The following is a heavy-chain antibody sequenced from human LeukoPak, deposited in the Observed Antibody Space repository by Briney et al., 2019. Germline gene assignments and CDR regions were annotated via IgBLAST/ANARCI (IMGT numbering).Heavy chain of an antibody. CDR2: ISGSGGST. D-gene: IGHD5-12*01. Sequence: GGSLRLSCAASGFTFSSYAMSWVRQAPGKGLEWVSAISGSGGSTYYADSVKGRFAISRDNSKNSLYLQMNSLRAEDTAVYYCAKAGDIVTTIPFDYWGQGTLVTVSS. V-gene: IGHV3-23*01. J-gene: IGHJ4*02. CDR3: AKAGDIVTTIPFDY. CDR1: GFTFSSYA.